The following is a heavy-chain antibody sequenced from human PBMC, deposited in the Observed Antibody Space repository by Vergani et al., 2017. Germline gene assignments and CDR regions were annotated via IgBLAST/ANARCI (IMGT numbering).Heavy chain of an antibody. V-gene: IGHV1-2*02. CDR1: GYTFTGYY. D-gene: IGHD6-19*01. Sequence: QVQLVQSGAEVKKPGASVKVSCKASGYTFTGYYMHWVRQAPGQGLEWMGWINPNSGGTNYAQKFQGRVTMTRDTSISTAYMELSRLRSDDTAVYYCAXYPRLNIAVAGVNWFDPWGQGTLVTVSS. J-gene: IGHJ5*02. CDR3: AXYPRLNIAVAGVNWFDP. CDR2: INPNSGGT.